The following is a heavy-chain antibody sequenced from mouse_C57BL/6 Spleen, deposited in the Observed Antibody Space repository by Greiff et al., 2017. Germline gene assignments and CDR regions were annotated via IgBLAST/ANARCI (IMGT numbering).Heavy chain of an antibody. CDR3: ARAYYYGSSHWYLDV. CDR2: ISYDGSN. J-gene: IGHJ1*03. D-gene: IGHD1-1*01. V-gene: IGHV3-6*01. Sequence: EVQLKESGPGLVKPSQSLSLTCSVTGYSITSGYYWNWIRQFPGNKLEWMGYISYDGSNNYNPSLKNRISITRDTSKNLFFLKLNSVTTEDTATYYCARAYYYGSSHWYLDVWGTGTTVTVSS. CDR1: GYSITSGYY.